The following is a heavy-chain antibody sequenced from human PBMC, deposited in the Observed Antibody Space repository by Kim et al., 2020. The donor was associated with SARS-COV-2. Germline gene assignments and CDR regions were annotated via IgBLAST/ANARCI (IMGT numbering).Heavy chain of an antibody. CDR1: GYSFTSYW. CDR2: IDPSDSYT. Sequence: GESLKISCKGSGYSFTSYWISWVRQMPGKGLEWMGRIDPSDSYTNYSPSFQGHVTISADKSISTAYLQWSSLKASDTAMYYCARHYYYGSGTEAYFDYWGQGTLVTVSS. J-gene: IGHJ4*02. V-gene: IGHV5-10-1*01. CDR3: ARHYYYGSGTEAYFDY. D-gene: IGHD3-10*01.